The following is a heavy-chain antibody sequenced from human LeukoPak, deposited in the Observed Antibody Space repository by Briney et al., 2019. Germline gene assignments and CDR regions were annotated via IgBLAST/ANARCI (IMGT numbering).Heavy chain of an antibody. J-gene: IGHJ4*02. CDR1: GGSIRSSSYY. CDR2: MYYTGST. V-gene: IGHV4-39*07. D-gene: IGHD6-13*01. CDR3: ARVRAAAIPYYFDY. Sequence: PSGTLSLTCVVSGGSIRSSSYYWGWIRQPPGKGLEWIGSMYYTGSTYYNPSLKTRVTISVDTSKNQFSLKLTSVTAADTAAYYCARVRAAAIPYYFDYWGQGTLVTVSS.